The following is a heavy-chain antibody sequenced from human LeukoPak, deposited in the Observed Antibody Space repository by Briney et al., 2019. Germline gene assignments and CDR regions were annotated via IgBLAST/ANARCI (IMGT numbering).Heavy chain of an antibody. D-gene: IGHD3-10*01. CDR1: GFTFSSYS. CDR3: ARDIVIGSGTYLD. V-gene: IGHV3-21*01. J-gene: IGHJ4*02. Sequence: GGSLRLSCAASGFTFSSYSMNWVRQAPGKGLEWVSFISSTSSYINYADSVKGRFTISRDNAKNSLYLQMNSLRAEDTAVYYCARDIVIGSGTYLDWGQGTLVTVSS. CDR2: ISSTSSYI.